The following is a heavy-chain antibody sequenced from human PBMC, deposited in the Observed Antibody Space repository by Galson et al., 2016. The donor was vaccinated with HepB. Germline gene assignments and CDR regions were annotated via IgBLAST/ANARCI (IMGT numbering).Heavy chain of an antibody. CDR2: IYSNAGA. J-gene: IGHJ4*02. CDR3: ARVLAATEGRAFDY. Sequence: SETLSLTCTVSGASISNYFWTWVRQPAGEGLEWIGRIYSNAGATYNPSLKSRVTMSVDTSKNQFSLKLSSVTVADTAVYYCARVLAATEGRAFDYWGQGTLVTVSS. CDR1: GASISNYF. D-gene: IGHD6-13*01. V-gene: IGHV4-4*07.